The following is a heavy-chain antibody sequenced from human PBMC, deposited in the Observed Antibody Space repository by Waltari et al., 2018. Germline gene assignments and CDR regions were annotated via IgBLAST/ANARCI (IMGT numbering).Heavy chain of an antibody. Sequence: QVQLVQSGAEVKKPGASVKVSCKPSGYTFTSYDINWVRQATGQGLEWMGWMNPKRGNTGYAQKFQGRVTMTRNPSISAAYMELTNLRSEDTAVYYCARRQDNSGSLYYFDYWGQGTLVTVSS. V-gene: IGHV1-8*01. CDR3: ARRQDNSGSLYYFDY. CDR2: MNPKRGNT. D-gene: IGHD3-22*01. CDR1: GYTFTSYD. J-gene: IGHJ4*02.